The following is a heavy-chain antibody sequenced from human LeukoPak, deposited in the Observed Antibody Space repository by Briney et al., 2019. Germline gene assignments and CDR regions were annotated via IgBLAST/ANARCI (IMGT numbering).Heavy chain of an antibody. CDR3: ARDQYDTWSRRGNFDS. D-gene: IGHD3/OR15-3a*01. CDR2: IIPIFGTA. Sequence: SVKVSCKASGGTFSSYAISWVRQAPGPGLEWMGGIIPIFGTANYAQKFQGRVTITADESTSTAYMELSSLRAEDTAVFYCARDQYDTWSRRGNFDSWGQGTLVIVSS. V-gene: IGHV1-69*13. J-gene: IGHJ4*02. CDR1: GGTFSSYA.